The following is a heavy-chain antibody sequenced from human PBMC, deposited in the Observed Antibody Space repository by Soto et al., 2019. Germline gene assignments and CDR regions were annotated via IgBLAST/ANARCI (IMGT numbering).Heavy chain of an antibody. CDR2: INPNSGGT. Sequence: GASVKVSFKASGYTFTGYYMHWVRQAPGQGLEWMGWINPNSGGTNYAQKFQGRVTMTRDTSISTAYMELSRLRSDDTAVYYCARDLGSQPVVVVAATTLYNWFDPWGQGTLVTVSS. J-gene: IGHJ5*02. V-gene: IGHV1-2*02. CDR3: ARDLGSQPVVVVAATTLYNWFDP. CDR1: GYTFTGYY. D-gene: IGHD2-15*01.